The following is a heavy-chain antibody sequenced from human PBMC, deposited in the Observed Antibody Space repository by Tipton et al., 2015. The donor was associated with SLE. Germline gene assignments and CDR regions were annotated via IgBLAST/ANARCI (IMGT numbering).Heavy chain of an antibody. D-gene: IGHD3-22*01. CDR3: ASLRSGYSTNDAFDI. J-gene: IGHJ3*02. Sequence: SLRLSCANYGFTFSTYWMTWVRQAPGKGLEWVANIKQDGSEKYYVDSVKGRFTISRDNAKNSLYLQMNSLRAEDTAVYYCASLRSGYSTNDAFDIWGQGTMVIVSS. V-gene: IGHV3-7*01. CDR1: GFTFSTYW. CDR2: IKQDGSEK.